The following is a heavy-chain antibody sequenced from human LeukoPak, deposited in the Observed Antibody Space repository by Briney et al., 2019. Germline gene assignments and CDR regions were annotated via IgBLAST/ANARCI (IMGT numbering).Heavy chain of an antibody. V-gene: IGHV4-34*01. J-gene: IGHJ4*02. CDR2: INHSGST. Sequence: PSETLSLTCAVYGGSFSGYYWSWIRQPPGKGLEWIREINHSGSTNYNPSLKSRVTISVDTSKSQFSLKLSSVTAADTAVYYCARVRATGAHDYWGQGTLVTVSS. D-gene: IGHD7-27*01. CDR3: ARVRATGAHDY. CDR1: GGSFSGYY.